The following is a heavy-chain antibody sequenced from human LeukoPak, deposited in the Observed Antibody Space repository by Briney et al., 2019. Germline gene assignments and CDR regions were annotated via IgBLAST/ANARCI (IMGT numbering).Heavy chain of an antibody. D-gene: IGHD3-10*01. CDR3: ARQGDGGAGSFWPY. V-gene: IGHV5-51*01. CDR2: IYPGDSDI. J-gene: IGHJ4*02. CDR1: GYSFTTYW. Sequence: GEALKTSWKGSGYSFTTYWIDWVRQMPGKGVEGVGIIYPGDSDIIYNPAFEGQVTISADKSISTAYLEWSRLEASRTAMYYCARQGDGGAGSFWPYWGQGTLVTVSS.